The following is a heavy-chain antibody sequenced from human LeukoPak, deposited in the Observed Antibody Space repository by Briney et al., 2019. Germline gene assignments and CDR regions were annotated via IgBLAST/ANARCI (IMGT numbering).Heavy chain of an antibody. J-gene: IGHJ4*02. Sequence: SGGSLRLSCAVSGFTVSSTYMSWVRQAPGKGLEWVSVIFTGSSADYAESVKGRFTISRDNSRNTLHLQMNSLRAEDTAVYYCAKQQARPYSSGWVPLEYWGQGTRVTVSS. CDR2: IFTGSSA. CDR3: AKQQARPYSSGWVPLEY. D-gene: IGHD6-19*01. CDR1: GFTVSSTY. V-gene: IGHV3-66*04.